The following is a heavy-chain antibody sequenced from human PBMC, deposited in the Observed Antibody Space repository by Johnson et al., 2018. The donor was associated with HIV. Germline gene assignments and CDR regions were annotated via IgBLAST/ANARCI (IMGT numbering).Heavy chain of an antibody. CDR3: ARGGGCGGDCYSGYDAFDI. CDR2: ISYDGSNN. Sequence: QVQLVESGGGVVQPGRSLRLSCAASGFTFRSYAMHWVRQAPGRGLEWVAVISYDGSNNSYADSVKGRFTISRDNSKNTLYLQMNSLRDEDTAVYYCARGGGCGGDCYSGYDAFDIWGQGTMVTVSS. CDR1: GFTFRSYA. D-gene: IGHD2-21*01. J-gene: IGHJ3*02. V-gene: IGHV3-30*04.